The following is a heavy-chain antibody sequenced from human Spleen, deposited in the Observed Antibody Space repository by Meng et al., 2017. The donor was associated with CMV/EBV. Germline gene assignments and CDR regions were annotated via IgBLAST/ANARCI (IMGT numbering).Heavy chain of an antibody. CDR2: IKGDGSEK. D-gene: IGHD1-7*01. J-gene: IGHJ4*02. Sequence: GGSLRLSCAASGFIFSNYWMTWVRQAPGKGLEWLANIKGDGSEKYYVDSVRGRFSVSRDNAKNSLYLQMKGLRVEDTAVYYCARVSIIGTSDNDFWGQGTLVTVSS. V-gene: IGHV3-7*04. CDR1: GFIFSNYW. CDR3: ARVSIIGTSDNDF.